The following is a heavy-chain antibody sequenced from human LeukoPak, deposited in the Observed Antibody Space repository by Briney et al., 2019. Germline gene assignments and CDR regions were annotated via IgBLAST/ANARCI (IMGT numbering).Heavy chain of an antibody. CDR1: GYTFTSYG. CDR3: ARGRISSSDYFDY. D-gene: IGHD6-6*01. V-gene: IGHV1-2*02. J-gene: IGHJ4*02. CDR2: INPNSGGT. Sequence: ASVKVSCKASGYTFTSYGISWVRQAPGQGLEWMGWINPNSGGTNYAQKFQGRVTMTRDTSISTAYMELSRLRSDDTAVYYCARGRISSSDYFDYWGQGTLVTVSS.